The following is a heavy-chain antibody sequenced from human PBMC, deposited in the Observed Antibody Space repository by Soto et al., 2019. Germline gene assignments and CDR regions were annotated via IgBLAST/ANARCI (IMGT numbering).Heavy chain of an antibody. CDR1: GYTFTSHD. Sequence: ASVKVSCKASGYTFTSHDINWVRQATGQGLEWMGWMNPNSGNTGYAQKFQGRVTMTRNTSISTAYMELSSLRSEDTAVYYCAGGSGYDYYYYYGMDVWGQGTTVTVSS. V-gene: IGHV1-8*01. D-gene: IGHD5-12*01. CDR3: AGGSGYDYYYYYGMDV. CDR2: MNPNSGNT. J-gene: IGHJ6*02.